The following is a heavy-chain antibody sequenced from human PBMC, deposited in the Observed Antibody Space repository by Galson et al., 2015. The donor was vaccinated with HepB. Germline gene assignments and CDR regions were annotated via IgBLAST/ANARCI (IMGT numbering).Heavy chain of an antibody. J-gene: IGHJ6*02. Sequence: SLRLSCAASGFTFNNYALYWVRQAPGTGLEWVSVISHDGSDKYLADSVRGRFTISRDNSKNTLYLQMNSLSAEDTAVYYCAKDSRGYCIRGICPMKQSYYFMDVWGQGTTVTVSS. D-gene: IGHD2-15*01. CDR1: GFTFNNYA. CDR3: AKDSRGYCIRGICPMKQSYYFMDV. V-gene: IGHV3-30*04. CDR2: ISHDGSDK.